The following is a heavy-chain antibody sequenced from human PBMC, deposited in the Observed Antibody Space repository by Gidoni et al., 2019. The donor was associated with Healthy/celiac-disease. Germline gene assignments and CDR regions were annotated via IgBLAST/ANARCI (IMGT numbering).Heavy chain of an antibody. Sequence: EVQLVASGGGLVQPGRSLSLPCAASGFTFDDYAMHWVRQAPGKGLEWVSGISWNSGSIGYADSVKGRFTISRDNAKNSLYLQMNSLRAEDTALYYCAKDNYPLLLGCFDLWGRGTLVTVSS. V-gene: IGHV3-9*01. CDR3: AKDNYPLLLGCFDL. D-gene: IGHD3-16*01. CDR2: ISWNSGSI. CDR1: GFTFDDYA. J-gene: IGHJ2*01.